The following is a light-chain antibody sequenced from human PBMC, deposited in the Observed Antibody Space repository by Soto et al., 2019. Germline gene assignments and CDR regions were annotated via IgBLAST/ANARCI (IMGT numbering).Light chain of an antibody. Sequence: QSALTQPASVSGSPGQSITISCTGTSSDVGSYNLVSWYQQHPGKAPKLMIYEVSKRPSGVSNRFSGSKSGNTASLTISGLQAEDEADYYCCSYVGSSTLRVFGGGTKVTVL. CDR1: SSDVGSYNL. J-gene: IGLJ2*01. CDR2: EVS. V-gene: IGLV2-23*02. CDR3: CSYVGSSTLRV.